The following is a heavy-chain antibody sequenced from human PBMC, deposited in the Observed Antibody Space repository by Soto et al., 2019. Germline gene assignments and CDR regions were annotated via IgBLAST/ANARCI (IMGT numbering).Heavy chain of an antibody. Sequence: ASVKVSCKASGYTFTSYGIGWVRQAPGQGLEWMGWISAYNGNTNYAQKLQGRVTMTTDTSTSTAYMELRSLRSDDTAVYYCARDRGYSGYGSLDYWGQGTLVTVSS. CDR2: ISAYNGNT. D-gene: IGHD5-12*01. CDR1: GYTFTSYG. CDR3: ARDRGYSGYGSLDY. J-gene: IGHJ4*02. V-gene: IGHV1-18*01.